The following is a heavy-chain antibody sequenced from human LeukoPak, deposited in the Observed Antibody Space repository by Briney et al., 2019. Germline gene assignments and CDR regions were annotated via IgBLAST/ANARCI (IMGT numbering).Heavy chain of an antibody. CDR1: GFTFSSDN. Sequence: PGGSLRLSCAASGFTFSSDNMNWVRQAPGKGLEWVSSISSSSSYIYYADSVKGRFTISRDNAKNSLYLQMNSLRDEDAAVCYCARASIAAADNYYYYMDVWGKGTTVTVSS. J-gene: IGHJ6*03. CDR2: ISSSSSYI. D-gene: IGHD6-13*01. V-gene: IGHV3-21*01. CDR3: ARASIAAADNYYYYMDV.